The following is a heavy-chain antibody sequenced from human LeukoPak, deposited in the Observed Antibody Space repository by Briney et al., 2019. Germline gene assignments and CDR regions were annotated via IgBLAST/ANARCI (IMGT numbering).Heavy chain of an antibody. CDR2: IHARGST. CDR1: GPSISSYY. CDR3: ARLSGYDPYYFDY. V-gene: IGHV4-4*09. D-gene: IGHD5-12*01. Sequence: SETLSLTCTVSGPSISSYYWSWIRQSPKKGLEWIGYIHARGSTNFNPSLKSRVDMSVDTSKNQFSLKLTSVTAADTAVYYCARLSGYDPYYFDYWGQGTLVTVSS. J-gene: IGHJ4*02.